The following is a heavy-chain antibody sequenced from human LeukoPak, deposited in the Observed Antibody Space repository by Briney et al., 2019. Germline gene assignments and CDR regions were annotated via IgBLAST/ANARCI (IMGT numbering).Heavy chain of an antibody. Sequence: GGSLRLSCAASGFTFSSYAMHWVRQASGKGLEWVAVISYDGSNKYYADSVKGRFTISRDNSKNTLYLQMNSLRAEDTAVYYCASSLYGEDYYYYGMDVWGKGTTVTVSS. J-gene: IGHJ6*04. CDR2: ISYDGSNK. D-gene: IGHD4-17*01. V-gene: IGHV3-30*04. CDR3: ASSLYGEDYYYYGMDV. CDR1: GFTFSSYA.